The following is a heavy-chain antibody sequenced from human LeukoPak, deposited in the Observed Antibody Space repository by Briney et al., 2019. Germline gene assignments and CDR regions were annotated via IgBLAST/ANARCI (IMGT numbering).Heavy chain of an antibody. CDR2: IYYSGNT. Sequence: ETLSLTCTVSGGSISSSSYYWGWIRQPPGKGLEWIGSIYYSGNTYYNPSLKSRVTISIDTSKNQFSLKLSSVTAAGTAVYYCANSANYGGNSGYFDYWGQGTLVTVSS. CDR3: ANSANYGGNSGYFDY. CDR1: GGSISSSSYY. D-gene: IGHD4-23*01. V-gene: IGHV4-39*01. J-gene: IGHJ4*02.